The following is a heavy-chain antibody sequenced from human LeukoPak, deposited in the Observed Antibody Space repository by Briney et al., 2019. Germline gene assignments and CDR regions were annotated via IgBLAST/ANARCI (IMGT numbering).Heavy chain of an antibody. J-gene: IGHJ3*02. CDR1: GFTFSSYA. CDR2: ISYDGSNK. Sequence: RPGGPLRLSCAASGFTFSSYAMHWVRQAPGKGLEWVAVISYDGSNKYYADSVKGRFTISRDNSKNTLYLQMNSLRAEDTAVYYCARGVGFSHDAFDIWGQGTMVTVSS. CDR3: ARGVGFSHDAFDI. V-gene: IGHV3-30-3*01. D-gene: IGHD2-15*01.